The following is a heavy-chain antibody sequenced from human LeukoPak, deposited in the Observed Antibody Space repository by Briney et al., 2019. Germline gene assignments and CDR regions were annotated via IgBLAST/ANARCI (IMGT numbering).Heavy chain of an antibody. CDR1: GFTFSSSA. Sequence: GGSLRLSCAASGFTFSSSAMSWARQAPGKGLEWVPAISNNGGYTYYADSVQGRFTISRDNSKSTLCLQMNSLRAEDTAVYYCAKQLGYCSDGSCYFPYWGQGTLVTVSS. CDR2: ISNNGGYT. D-gene: IGHD2-15*01. J-gene: IGHJ4*02. V-gene: IGHV3-23*01. CDR3: AKQLGYCSDGSCYFPY.